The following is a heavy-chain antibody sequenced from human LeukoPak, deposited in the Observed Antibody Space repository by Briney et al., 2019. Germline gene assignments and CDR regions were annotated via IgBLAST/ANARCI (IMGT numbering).Heavy chain of an antibody. Sequence: GGSLRLSCAASGFTFSGSAMHWVRQASGKGLEWVGRIRSKANSYATAYAASVKGRFTISRDGSKNTAYLQMNSLKTEDTAVYYCTTLTRYCSGGSCYDYWGQGTLVTVSS. V-gene: IGHV3-73*01. CDR1: GFTFSGSA. CDR2: IRSKANSYAT. CDR3: TTLTRYCSGGSCYDY. D-gene: IGHD2-15*01. J-gene: IGHJ4*02.